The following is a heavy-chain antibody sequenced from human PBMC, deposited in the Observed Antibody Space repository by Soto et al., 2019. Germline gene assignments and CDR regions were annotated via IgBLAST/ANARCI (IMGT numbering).Heavy chain of an antibody. D-gene: IGHD3-9*01. CDR2: IYDSGSA. CDR1: GGSINSNY. CDR3: ARQAFDPVTWDSYFDT. V-gene: IGHV4-59*01. J-gene: IGHJ4*03. Sequence: QVQLQESGPGLVKPSETLSLTCTVSGGSINSNYWSWIRQPPGKGLEWLGYIYDSGSAKYNPSLSRPVSISLDTSKNQFCVSMWSVTAAGTAVYFCARQAFDPVTWDSYFDTGAKG.